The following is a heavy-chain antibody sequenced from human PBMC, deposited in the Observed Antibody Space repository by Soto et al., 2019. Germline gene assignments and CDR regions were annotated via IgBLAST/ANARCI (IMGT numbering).Heavy chain of an antibody. CDR2: IASSGTPI. Sequence: GGSMRLSCTASGFSLSDYAMNWVRQVPGKGLEWISQIASSGTPIYYADSVRGRFTISRDNAENSLYLQMNSLRDEDTAVYFCTREGIWGQGTLVTVSS. V-gene: IGHV3-48*02. CDR3: TREGI. CDR1: GFSLSDYA. J-gene: IGHJ4*02.